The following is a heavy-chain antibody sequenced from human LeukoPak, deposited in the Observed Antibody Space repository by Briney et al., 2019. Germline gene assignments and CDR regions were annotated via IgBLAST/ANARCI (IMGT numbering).Heavy chain of an antibody. CDR3: ARDIATVQHQD. D-gene: IGHD1-1*01. J-gene: IGHJ4*02. V-gene: IGHV1-18*01. Sequence: ASVKVSCKTSGYTFTNYGISWVRQAPGQGLEWMGWISAYNGNTNYVQKFRGRGAMTIDTATSTVCMNLRGLRSDDTAVYYCARDIATVQHQDWGQGTLVSVSS. CDR1: GYTFTNYG. CDR2: ISAYNGNT.